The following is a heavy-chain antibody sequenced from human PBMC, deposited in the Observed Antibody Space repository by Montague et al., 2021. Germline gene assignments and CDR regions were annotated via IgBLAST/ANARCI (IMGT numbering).Heavy chain of an antibody. J-gene: IGHJ4*02. CDR3: AHRQVLEALSV. Sequence: PALVKPTQTLTLTCTFSGLSLSTNGVGVAWIRQSPEKALEWLALIYWDDDKYYNPSLSSRLTITKDSSKNQVVLSMTNMDPVDTATYFCAHRQVLEALSVWGQGTLVTVSS. D-gene: IGHD4/OR15-4a*01. CDR1: GLSLSTNGVG. CDR2: IYWDDDK. V-gene: IGHV2-5*02.